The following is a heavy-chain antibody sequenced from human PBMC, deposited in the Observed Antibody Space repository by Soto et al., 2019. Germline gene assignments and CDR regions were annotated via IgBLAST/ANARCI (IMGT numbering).Heavy chain of an antibody. CDR3: ARSAKQLVLNYYGMDV. CDR1: GDSVSSNSAA. V-gene: IGHV6-1*01. CDR2: TYYRSKWYN. J-gene: IGHJ6*02. D-gene: IGHD6-13*01. Sequence: SQTLSLTCAISGDSVSSNSAAWNWIRQSPSRGLEWLGRTYYRSKWYNDYAVSVKSRITIHPDTSKNQFSLQLNSVTPEDTAVYYCARSAKQLVLNYYGMDVWGQGTTVTVSS.